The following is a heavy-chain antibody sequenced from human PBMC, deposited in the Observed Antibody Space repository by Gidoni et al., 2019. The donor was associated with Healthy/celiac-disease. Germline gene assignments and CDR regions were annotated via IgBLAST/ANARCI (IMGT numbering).Heavy chain of an antibody. CDR3: AKEGWWYHNWFDP. J-gene: IGHJ5*02. CDR2: ISYDGSNK. Sequence: QVQLVESGGGVVQPGRSLRLSCAASGFTFSSYGMHWVRQAPGKGLEWVAVISYDGSNKYYADSVKGRFTISRDNSKNTLYLQMNSLRAEDTAVYYCAKEGWWYHNWFDPWGQGTLVTVSS. V-gene: IGHV3-30*18. CDR1: GFTFSSYG. D-gene: IGHD2-15*01.